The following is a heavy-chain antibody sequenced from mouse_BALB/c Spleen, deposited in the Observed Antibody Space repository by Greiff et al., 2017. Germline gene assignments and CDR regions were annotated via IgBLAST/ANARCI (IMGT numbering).Heavy chain of an antibody. CDR1: GYTFTSYW. CDR3: ARGYYYGSSYEWYFDD. J-gene: IGHJ1*01. V-gene: IGHV1S81*02. Sequence: QVQLQQPGAELVKPGASVKLSCKASGYTFTSYWMHWVKQRPGQGLEWIGEINPSNGRTNYNEKFKSKATLTVDKSSSTAYMQLSSLTSEDSAVYCCARGYYYGSSYEWYFDDWGAGTTVTVSS. D-gene: IGHD1-1*01. CDR2: INPSNGRT.